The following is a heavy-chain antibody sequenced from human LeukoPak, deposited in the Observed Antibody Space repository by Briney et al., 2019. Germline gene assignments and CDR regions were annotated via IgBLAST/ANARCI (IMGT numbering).Heavy chain of an antibody. J-gene: IGHJ4*02. CDR2: IWYDGSNK. CDR3: AREEGTNYYDSSGGFDY. Sequence: GALRLPCAASGFTFSSYGMHWVRQAPGKGLEWVAVIWYDGSNKYYADSVKGRFTISRDNSKNTLYLQMNSLRAEDTAVYYCAREEGTNYYDSSGGFDYWGQGTLVTVSS. D-gene: IGHD3-22*01. CDR1: GFTFSSYG. V-gene: IGHV3-33*01.